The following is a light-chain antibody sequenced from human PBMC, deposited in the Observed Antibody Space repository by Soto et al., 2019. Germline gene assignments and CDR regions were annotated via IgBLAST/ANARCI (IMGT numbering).Light chain of an antibody. CDR1: QSVLYSSNKKNY. CDR2: WAS. J-gene: IGKJ1*01. V-gene: IGKV4-1*01. CDR3: HQYYTTPWT. Sequence: DIVMTQSPAPLAVSRGERATINCKSSQSVLYSSNKKNYLAWYQKKPGQPPKVVIYWASTRESGVPDRFSGSGSGTDFTLTISSLQAEDVALYYCHQYYTTPWTFGQGTKVEVK.